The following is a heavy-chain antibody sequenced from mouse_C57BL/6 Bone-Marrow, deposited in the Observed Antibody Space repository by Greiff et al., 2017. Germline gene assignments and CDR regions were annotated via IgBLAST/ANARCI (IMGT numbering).Heavy chain of an antibody. Sequence: DVQLVESVGGLVKPGGSLQLSCAASGFTFSSYAMSWVRQTPEKRLEWVATISDGGSYTYYPDNVKGRFTISRDNATNNLYLQMSHLKSEDTAMYYCARGRDGSSLSWCFDVWGTGTTVTVSS. D-gene: IGHD1-1*01. CDR1: GFTFSSYA. CDR3: ARGRDGSSLSWCFDV. J-gene: IGHJ1*03. CDR2: ISDGGSYT. V-gene: IGHV5-4*01.